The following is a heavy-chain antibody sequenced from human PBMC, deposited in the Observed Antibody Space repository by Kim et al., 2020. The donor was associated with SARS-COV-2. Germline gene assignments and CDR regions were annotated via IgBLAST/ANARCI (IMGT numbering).Heavy chain of an antibody. CDR1: GFTFSSYW. CDR3: ASLKGGAYPLPDY. CDR2: INSDGSST. J-gene: IGHJ4*02. Sequence: GGSLRLSCAASGFTFSSYWMHWVRQAPGKGLVWVSRINSDGSSTSYADSVKGRFTISRDNAKNTLYLQMNSLRAEDTAVYYCASLKGGAYPLPDYWGQGTLVTVSS. V-gene: IGHV3-74*01. D-gene: IGHD1-26*01.